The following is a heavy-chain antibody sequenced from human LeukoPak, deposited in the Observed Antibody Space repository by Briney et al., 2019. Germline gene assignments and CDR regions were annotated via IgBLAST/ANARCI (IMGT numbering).Heavy chain of an antibody. V-gene: IGHV4-39*02. CDR3: ARHRVASAYSSFDY. CDR2: LFNSGVT. Sequence: PSETLSLTCTVSGASISSTGYYWGWIRQSPGQRLEWIGSLFNSGVTYYSPSLKSRVSTSVDTSNNHFSLRLTSLTAADTAIYYCARHRVASAYSSFDYWGQGTLVTVS. D-gene: IGHD2-15*01. J-gene: IGHJ4*02. CDR1: GASISSTGYY.